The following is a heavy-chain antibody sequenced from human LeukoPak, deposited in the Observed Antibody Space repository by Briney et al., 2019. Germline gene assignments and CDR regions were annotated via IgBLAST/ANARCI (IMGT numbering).Heavy chain of an antibody. CDR2: IYNRDNT. D-gene: IGHD5-24*01. J-gene: IGHJ5*02. Sequence: ASETLSLTCTVSGDSISTDYCWTWIRHPPGKVPEWIGTIYNRDNTYYTSSLASRVTISMDTSKNQFSLKMTSVTAADTAVYYCARGTDAYKVGNHWGQGALVTVSS. CDR1: GDSISTDYC. V-gene: IGHV4-38-2*02. CDR3: ARGTDAYKVGNH.